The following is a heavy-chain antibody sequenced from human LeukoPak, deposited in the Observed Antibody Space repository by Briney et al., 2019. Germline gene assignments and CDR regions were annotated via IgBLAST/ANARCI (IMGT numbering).Heavy chain of an antibody. Sequence: KTSETLSLTCTVSGGSISTYYWSWIRQPPGKGLEWIGYIHYSGSTKYNPSLKSRVTISVDTSKNQFSLKLTSVTAADTAVYYCARDLYGYGGFLDYWGQGTLVTVSS. J-gene: IGHJ4*02. CDR3: ARDLYGYGGFLDY. CDR1: GGSISTYY. D-gene: IGHD5-18*01. CDR2: IHYSGST. V-gene: IGHV4-59*01.